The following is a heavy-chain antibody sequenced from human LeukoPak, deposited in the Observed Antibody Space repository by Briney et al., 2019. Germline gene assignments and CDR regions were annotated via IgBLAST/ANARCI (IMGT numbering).Heavy chain of an antibody. V-gene: IGHV3-30*02. Sequence: GGALRLSCAASGFTFSSYGMHWVRQAPGKGLEWVAFIRYDGSNKYYADSVKGRFTISRDNSKKTLYLQMNSLRAEDTAVYYCANDREYSYGTHFEYWGQGTLVTVSS. CDR2: IRYDGSNK. D-gene: IGHD5-18*01. CDR1: GFTFSSYG. CDR3: ANDREYSYGTHFEY. J-gene: IGHJ4*02.